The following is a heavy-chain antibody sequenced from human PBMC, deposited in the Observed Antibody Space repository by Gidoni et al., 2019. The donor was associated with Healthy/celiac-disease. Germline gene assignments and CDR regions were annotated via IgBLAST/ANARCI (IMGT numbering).Heavy chain of an antibody. CDR1: GFTFTSSA. CDR2: IVVGSGNT. J-gene: IGHJ6*03. Sequence: QMQLVQSGPEVKKPGTSVNVSCQASGFTFTSSAMPWVRQARGQRRAWIGRIVVGSGNTNYAQKVQERVTIARDRSKSTAYMELSSLRSEDTAVYYCAATGRGGYYYYYMDVWGKGTTVTVSS. V-gene: IGHV1-58*02. D-gene: IGHD2-15*01. CDR3: AATGRGGYYYYYMDV.